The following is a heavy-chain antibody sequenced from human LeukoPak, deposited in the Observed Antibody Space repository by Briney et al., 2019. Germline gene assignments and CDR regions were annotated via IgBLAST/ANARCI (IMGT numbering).Heavy chain of an antibody. CDR2: ISSSGSTI. CDR1: GFTFSSYE. V-gene: IGHV3-48*03. Sequence: GGSLRLSCAASGFTFSSYEMNWVRQAPGKGLEWVSYISSSGSTIYYADSVKGRFTISRDNAKKSLYLQMHSLRAEDTAVYYCARDRGSGWYNYWGQGTLVTVSS. D-gene: IGHD6-19*01. CDR3: ARDRGSGWYNY. J-gene: IGHJ4*02.